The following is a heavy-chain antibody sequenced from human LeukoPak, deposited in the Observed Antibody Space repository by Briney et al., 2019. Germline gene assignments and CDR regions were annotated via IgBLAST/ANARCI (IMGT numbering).Heavy chain of an antibody. CDR2: INAGNGNT. CDR1: GYTFTSYA. D-gene: IGHD3-9*01. J-gene: IGHJ4*02. V-gene: IGHV1-3*01. CDR3: ARKPPNDILTGYLDY. Sequence: ASVKVSCKASGYTFTSYAMHWARQAPGQRLEWMGWINAGNGNTKYSQKFQGRVTITRDTSASTAYMELSSLRSEDTAVYYCARKPPNDILTGYLDYWGQGTLVTVSS.